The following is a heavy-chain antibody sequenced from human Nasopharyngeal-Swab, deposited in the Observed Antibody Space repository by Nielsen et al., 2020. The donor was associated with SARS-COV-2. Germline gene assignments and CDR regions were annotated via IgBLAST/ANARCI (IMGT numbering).Heavy chain of an antibody. J-gene: IGHJ6*02. CDR2: ISYDGSYK. CDR3: ARDRGTSSWYANGMDV. CDR1: GFTFSSYA. D-gene: IGHD6-13*01. V-gene: IGHV3-30*04. Sequence: GESLKISCAASGFTFSSYAMHWVRQAPGKGLEWVAIISYDGSYKYYVDSVKGRFTISRDNIKSTLYLQMNSLRPEDTAVYYCARDRGTSSWYANGMDVWGQGTTVTVSS.